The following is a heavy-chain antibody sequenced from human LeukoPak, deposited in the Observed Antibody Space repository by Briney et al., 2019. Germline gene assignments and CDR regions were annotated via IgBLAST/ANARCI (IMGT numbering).Heavy chain of an antibody. V-gene: IGHV1-69*04. Sequence: GASVKVSCKASGGTFSSYVMSWVRQAPGQGLEWMGRIIPILGIANYAQKFQGRVTITADKSTSTAYMELSSLRSEDTAVYYCARYQSGFGELFPGAFDIWGQGTMVTVSS. CDR3: ARYQSGFGELFPGAFDI. CDR1: GGTFSSYV. J-gene: IGHJ3*02. D-gene: IGHD3-10*01. CDR2: IIPILGIA.